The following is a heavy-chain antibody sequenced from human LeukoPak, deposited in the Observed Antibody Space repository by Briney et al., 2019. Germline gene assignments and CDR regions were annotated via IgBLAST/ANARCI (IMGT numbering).Heavy chain of an antibody. Sequence: GGSLRLSCAASGLTFSSYSMNWVRQPPGRGLEWVSSISSSSSYIYYADSVKGLFTISRDNAKNSLYLQMNSLRAEDTAVYYCARGDYDSSGYPQLTFDYWGQGTLVTVSS. CDR3: ARGDYDSSGYPQLTFDY. D-gene: IGHD3-22*01. J-gene: IGHJ4*02. V-gene: IGHV3-21*01. CDR2: ISSSSSYI. CDR1: GLTFSSYS.